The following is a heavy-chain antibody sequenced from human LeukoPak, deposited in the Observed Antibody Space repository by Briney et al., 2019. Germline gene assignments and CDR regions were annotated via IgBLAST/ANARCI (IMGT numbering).Heavy chain of an antibody. CDR3: ARDAEGCSSTSCYGGFHDAFDI. D-gene: IGHD2-2*01. Sequence: GGSLRLSCAASGFTFSSYWMSWVRQAPGKGLEWVANIKQDGSEKYYVDSVKGRFTISRDNAKNSLYLQMNSLRAEDTAVYYCARDAEGCSSTSCYGGFHDAFDIWGQGTMVTVSS. CDR1: GFTFSSYW. CDR2: IKQDGSEK. J-gene: IGHJ3*02. V-gene: IGHV3-7*01.